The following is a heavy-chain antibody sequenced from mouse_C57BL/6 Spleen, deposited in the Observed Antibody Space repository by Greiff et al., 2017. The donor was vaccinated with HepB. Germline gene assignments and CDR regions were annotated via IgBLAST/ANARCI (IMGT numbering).Heavy chain of an antibody. CDR1: GYTFTDYY. D-gene: IGHD2-1*01. CDR3: ARGNHWYFDV. Sequence: EVKLQQSGPELVKPGASVKISCKASGYTFTDYYMNWVKQSHGKSLEWIGDINPNNGGTSYNQKFKGKATLTVDKSSSTAYMELRSLTSEDSAVYYCARGNHWYFDVWGTGTTVTVSS. J-gene: IGHJ1*03. CDR2: INPNNGGT. V-gene: IGHV1-26*01.